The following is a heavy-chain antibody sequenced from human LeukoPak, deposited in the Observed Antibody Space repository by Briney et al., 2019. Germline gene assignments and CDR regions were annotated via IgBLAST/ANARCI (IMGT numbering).Heavy chain of an antibody. Sequence: ASVMVSCRASGYSFTSYYMHWVRQAPGQGLERMGIINPSGGSTSYAQKFQGRVTMTRDTSTNTVYMELSSLRSEDTAVYFCARATLSDYYFNYWGQGTLVTVSS. CDR2: INPSGGST. V-gene: IGHV1-46*01. CDR1: GYSFTSYY. CDR3: ARATLSDYYFNY. J-gene: IGHJ4*02.